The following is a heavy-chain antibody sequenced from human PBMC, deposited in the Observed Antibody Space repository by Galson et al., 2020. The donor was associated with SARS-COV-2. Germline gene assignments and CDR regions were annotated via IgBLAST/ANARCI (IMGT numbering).Heavy chain of an antibody. CDR2: ITSSGTVT. V-gene: IGHV3-23*01. CDR3: AKARVAAADKWFDP. D-gene: IGHD2-2*01. Sequence: TGGSLRLSCAASGFTFSSYAMRWVRQAPGGGLEWLSTITSSGTVTYYPDSVKGRFTISRDKSKNTLYLQMNSLRAEDTAVYYCAKARVAAADKWFDPWGQGTLVTVSS. J-gene: IGHJ5*02. CDR1: GFTFSSYA.